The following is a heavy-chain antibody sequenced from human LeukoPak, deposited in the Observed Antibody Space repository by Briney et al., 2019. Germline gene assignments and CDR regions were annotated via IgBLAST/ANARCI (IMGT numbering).Heavy chain of an antibody. CDR3: AKAMGSRSGYAIDY. V-gene: IGHV3-9*01. CDR1: GFTFDDYA. Sequence: GGSLRLSCAASGFTFDDYAMHWVRXXXXXXXXXXXGISWNSGSIGYADSVKGRFTISRDNAKNSLYLQMNSLRAEDTALYYCAKAMGSRSGYAIDYWGQGTLVTVSS. CDR2: ISWNSGSI. D-gene: IGHD5-12*01. J-gene: IGHJ4*02.